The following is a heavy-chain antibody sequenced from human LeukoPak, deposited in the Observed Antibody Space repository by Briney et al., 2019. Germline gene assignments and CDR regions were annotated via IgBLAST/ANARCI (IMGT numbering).Heavy chain of an antibody. CDR2: IYYSGSV. V-gene: IGHV4-39*01. CDR3: ARRVTTPGNFFDN. Sequence: SETLSLTCTVVGGAINSRNYYWGWIRQSPGKGLEWIGSIYYSGSVNNNPSLQSRVTISVDTSRNQFSLKLTSVTAADTAVYYCARRVTTPGNFFDNWGPGTLVTVS. CDR1: GGAINSRNYY. D-gene: IGHD1-1*01. J-gene: IGHJ4*02.